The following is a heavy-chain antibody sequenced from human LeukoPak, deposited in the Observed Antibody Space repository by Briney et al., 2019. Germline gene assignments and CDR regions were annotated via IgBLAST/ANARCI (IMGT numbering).Heavy chain of an antibody. CDR2: INNDGSDT. CDR3: ARGDAPLPC. V-gene: IGHV3-74*01. Sequence: GGSLRLSCAASGFTFSNYWMHWVRQAPGKGLVWVSRINNDGSDTSYADSVKGRFTISRDNAKNTLYLQMNSLEAEDTAVYYCARGDAPLPCWGQGTLVTVSS. J-gene: IGHJ4*02. CDR1: GFTFSNYW.